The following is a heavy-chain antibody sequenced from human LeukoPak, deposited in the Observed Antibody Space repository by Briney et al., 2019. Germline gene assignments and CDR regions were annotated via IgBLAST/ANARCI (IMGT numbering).Heavy chain of an antibody. Sequence: GGSLRLSCAASGFTFSTYPMTWARQAPGKGLEWVSSLSGSGANTYYADSVKGRFTISRDNSKNTLYLQMSSLRVDDTALYYCAKIIASATTYWGQGTLVSVSS. D-gene: IGHD6-13*01. J-gene: IGHJ4*02. CDR2: LSGSGANT. V-gene: IGHV3-23*01. CDR3: AKIIASATTY. CDR1: GFTFSTYP.